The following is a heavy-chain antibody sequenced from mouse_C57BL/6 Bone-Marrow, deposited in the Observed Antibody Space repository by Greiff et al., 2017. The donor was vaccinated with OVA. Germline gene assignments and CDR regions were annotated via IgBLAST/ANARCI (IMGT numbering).Heavy chain of an antibody. Sequence: QVQLQQPGAELVKPGASVKLSCKASGYTFTSYWMHWVKQRPGQGLEWIGMIHPNSGSTNYNEKFKSKATLTVDKSSSTAYMQLSSLTSEVSAVYHCARGALYVYHAPHHWGQRNTLTVFS. J-gene: IGHJ2*01. CDR3: ARGALYVYHAPHH. CDR1: GYTFTSYW. D-gene: IGHD2-14*01. CDR2: IHPNSGST. V-gene: IGHV1-64*01.